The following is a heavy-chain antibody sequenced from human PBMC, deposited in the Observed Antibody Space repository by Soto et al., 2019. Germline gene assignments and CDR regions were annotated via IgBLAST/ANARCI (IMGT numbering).Heavy chain of an antibody. V-gene: IGHV1-69*01. D-gene: IGHD6-13*01. J-gene: IGHJ6*02. CDR1: GGTFSSYA. Sequence: QVQLVQSGAEVKKPGSSVKVSCKASGGTFSSYAISWVRQAPGQGLEWMGGIIPIFGTANYAQKFQGRGTITADESTSTAYMELSSVGSEDTAVYYCARDGVVAAAGPPLYYYGMDVWGQGTTVTVSS. CDR2: IIPIFGTA. CDR3: ARDGVVAAAGPPLYYYGMDV.